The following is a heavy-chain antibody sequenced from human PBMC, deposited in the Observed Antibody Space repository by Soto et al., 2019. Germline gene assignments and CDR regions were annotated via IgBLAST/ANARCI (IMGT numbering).Heavy chain of an antibody. CDR2: INVYNGNT. J-gene: IGHJ5*02. V-gene: IGHV1-18*01. Sequence: QVQLVQSGGEVKKPGASVKVSCKASGYTFTNYGISWVRQAPGQGLEWMGWINVYNGNTKYAQKVQGRVTMTTDTSTGTDYMELRSLRSDDTAVYYCARGVGSGSYYNQYNWFDPWGQGTLVTVSS. CDR3: ARGVGSGSYYNQYNWFDP. D-gene: IGHD3-10*01. CDR1: GYTFTNYG.